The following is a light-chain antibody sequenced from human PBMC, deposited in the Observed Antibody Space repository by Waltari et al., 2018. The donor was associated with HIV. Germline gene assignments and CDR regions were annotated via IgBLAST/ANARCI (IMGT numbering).Light chain of an antibody. Sequence: QSVLTQPPSASGTPGQRVTISCSGSRSNIGSNTINWYQQLPGTAPKLLIYSNNQRPSGVPDRFSGSKSGTSASLAISVLQSEDEADYYCAAWDDSLNGQVFGGGTKLTVL. CDR1: RSNIGSNT. CDR3: AAWDDSLNGQV. J-gene: IGLJ3*02. CDR2: SNN. V-gene: IGLV1-44*01.